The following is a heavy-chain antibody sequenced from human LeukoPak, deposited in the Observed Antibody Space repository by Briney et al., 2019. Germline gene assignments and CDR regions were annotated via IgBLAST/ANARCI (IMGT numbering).Heavy chain of an antibody. CDR3: ARHAVAYRTVGWFDP. CDR1: GGSISSYY. Sequence: SETLSLTCTVSGGSISSYYWSWIRQLPGKGLEWIGYIYTSGSTNYNPSLKSRVTISVDTSKNQFSLKLSSVTAADTAVYYCARHAVAYRTVGWFDPWGQGTLVNVSS. J-gene: IGHJ5*02. CDR2: IYTSGST. V-gene: IGHV4-4*09. D-gene: IGHD3-16*01.